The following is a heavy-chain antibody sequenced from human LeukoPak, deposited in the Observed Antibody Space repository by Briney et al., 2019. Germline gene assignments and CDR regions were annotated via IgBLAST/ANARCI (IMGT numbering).Heavy chain of an antibody. CDR2: IYPDDSDT. D-gene: IGHD3-22*01. V-gene: IGHV5-51*01. Sequence: PGESLKISCKGSGYSFTSYWIGWVRQMPGKGLEWMGIIYPDDSDTRYSPSFQGQVPISADKSTGPAYLHWSSLKASDTAIYYCTRGGTYYDDSRDYGHWFDPWGQGTLVTVSS. CDR3: TRGGTYYDDSRDYGHWFDP. J-gene: IGHJ5*02. CDR1: GYSFTSYW.